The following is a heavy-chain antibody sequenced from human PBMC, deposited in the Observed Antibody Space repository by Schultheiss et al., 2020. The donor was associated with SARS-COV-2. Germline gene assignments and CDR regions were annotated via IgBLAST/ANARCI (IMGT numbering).Heavy chain of an antibody. CDR1: GGSISSYY. CDR3: ARRPYDFVWFDP. CDR2: IYTSGST. Sequence: SETLSLTCTVSGGSISSYYWSWIRQPAGKGLEWIGRIYTSGSTNYNPSLKSRVTISLDTSKNQFSLNLSSVTAADTAVYYCARRPYDFVWFDPWGQGTLVTVSS. V-gene: IGHV4-4*07. D-gene: IGHD3/OR15-3a*01. J-gene: IGHJ5*02.